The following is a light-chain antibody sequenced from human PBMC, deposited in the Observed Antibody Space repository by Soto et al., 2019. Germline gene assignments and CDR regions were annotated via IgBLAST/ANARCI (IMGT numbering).Light chain of an antibody. V-gene: IGKV3-15*01. CDR3: QQYDNWPPWT. CDR1: QSVSSN. CDR2: GAS. J-gene: IGKJ1*01. Sequence: EIVMTQSPATLSVSPGERATLSCRASQSVSSNIAWYQQKPGQAPRLLIYGASTRATGIPARFSGSGSGTEFTLTISSLQSEDFAVYSGQQYDNWPPWTFGQGTKVEIK.